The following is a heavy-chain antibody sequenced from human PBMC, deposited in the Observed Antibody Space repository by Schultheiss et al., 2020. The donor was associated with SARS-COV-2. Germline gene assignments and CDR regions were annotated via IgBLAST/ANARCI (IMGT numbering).Heavy chain of an antibody. CDR2: IWYDGSNK. Sequence: GESLKISCAASGFTFSSYGMHWVRQAPGKGLEWVAVIWYDGSNKYYADSVKGRFTISRDNSKNTLYLQMNSLRAEDTAVYYCARNPYDSSGYYRITYAFDIWGQGTMVTVSS. CDR3: ARNPYDSSGYYRITYAFDI. V-gene: IGHV3-33*01. D-gene: IGHD3-22*01. CDR1: GFTFSSYG. J-gene: IGHJ3*02.